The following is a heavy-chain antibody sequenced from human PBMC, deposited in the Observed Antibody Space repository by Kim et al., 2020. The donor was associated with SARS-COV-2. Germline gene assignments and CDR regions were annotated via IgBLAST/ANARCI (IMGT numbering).Heavy chain of an antibody. CDR1: GFTFSLYS. V-gene: IGHV3-48*02. CDR2: ISSISSNTT. Sequence: GGSLRLSCAASGFTFSLYSMNWLRLAPGKGLEWISYISSISSNTTHYADSVRGRFTVSRDNAKNSLYLQMNRLRDEDTAVYFCARRGVDAFDFWGQGKMVTVSS. J-gene: IGHJ3*01. CDR3: ARRGVDAFDF.